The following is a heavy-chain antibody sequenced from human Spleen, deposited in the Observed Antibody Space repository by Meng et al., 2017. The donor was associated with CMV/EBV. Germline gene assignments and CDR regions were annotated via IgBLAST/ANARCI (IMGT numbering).Heavy chain of an antibody. CDR3: ARVPRVDQLGSKGKYYGMDV. V-gene: IGHV4-61*08. CDR2: IYYRGST. D-gene: IGHD3-10*01. J-gene: IGHJ6*02. Sequence: SETLSLTCSVSGDSVSRNDYYWSWIRQSPGKGLEWIGHIYYRGSTDYNPSLKSRVTMSVDTSKSQFSLKLSSVTAADTAVYYCARVPRVDQLGSKGKYYGMDVWGQGTTVTVSS. CDR1: GDSVSRNDYY.